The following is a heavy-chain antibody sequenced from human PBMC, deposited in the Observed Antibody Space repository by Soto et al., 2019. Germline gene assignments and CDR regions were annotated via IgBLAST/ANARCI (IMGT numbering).Heavy chain of an antibody. V-gene: IGHV3-23*01. CDR1: GFTFSSYV. J-gene: IGHJ4*02. CDR2: ISGSGGST. Sequence: GGSLRLSCAASGFTFSSYVMNWVRQAAGKGLEWVSAISGSGGSTYYADSVKGRFTISRDNSRSTLYLQMNSLRAEDTAVYYCAKSPADCAGHCYNFFDYWGQGTLVNVSS. CDR3: AKSPADCAGHCYNFFDY. D-gene: IGHD2-21*02.